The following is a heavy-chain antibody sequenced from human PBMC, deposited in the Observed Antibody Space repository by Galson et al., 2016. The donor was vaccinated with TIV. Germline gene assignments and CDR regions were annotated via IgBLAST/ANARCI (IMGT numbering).Heavy chain of an antibody. CDR1: GFTFSVYG. J-gene: IGHJ4*02. Sequence: SLRLSCAASGFTFSVYGMHWVRQAPGKGLEWMSNISCGGGTVYHADSVKGRFTISRDNSKNTLYLQMNRLRDDDTAVYYCAKSGTNLIDYWGQGTLVSVFS. V-gene: IGHV3-23*01. CDR2: ISCGGGTV. D-gene: IGHD1-14*01. CDR3: AKSGTNLIDY.